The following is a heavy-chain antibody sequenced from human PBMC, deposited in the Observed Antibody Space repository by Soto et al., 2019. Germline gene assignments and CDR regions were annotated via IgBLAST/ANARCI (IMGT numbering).Heavy chain of an antibody. CDR1: GFTFSSYA. D-gene: IGHD2-8*01. V-gene: IGHV3-23*01. CDR2: ISGSGGST. CDR3: AKGQIVLMVYAMEYYYYGMDV. J-gene: IGHJ6*02. Sequence: GGSLRLSCAASGFTFSSYAMSWVRQAPGKGLEWVSAISGSGGSTYYADSVKGRFTISRDNSKNTLYLQMNSLRAEDTAVYYCAKGQIVLMVYAMEYYYYGMDVWGQGTTVTVSS.